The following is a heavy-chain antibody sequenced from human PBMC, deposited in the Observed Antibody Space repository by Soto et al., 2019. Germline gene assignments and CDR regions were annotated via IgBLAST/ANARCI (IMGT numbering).Heavy chain of an antibody. Sequence: ASVKVSCKASGYTFTSYDINWVRPATLRGLEWMGWMNPNSGNTGYAQKFQGRVTMTRNNYISTAYMELSSLRSEDTAVYYCARAHRGYNYGPRHLFNWFDPWG. CDR1: GYTFTSYD. J-gene: IGHJ5*02. D-gene: IGHD5-18*01. CDR2: MNPNSGNT. CDR3: ARAHRGYNYGPRHLFNWFDP. V-gene: IGHV1-8*01.